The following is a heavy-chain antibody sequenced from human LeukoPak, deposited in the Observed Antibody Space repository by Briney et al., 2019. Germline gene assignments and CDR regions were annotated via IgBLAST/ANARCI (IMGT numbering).Heavy chain of an antibody. CDR1: GGSISSSSYY. CDR3: ARDVWELNFDY. CDR2: IYHSGST. V-gene: IGHV4-39*07. Sequence: SETLSLTCTVSGGSISSSSYYWGWIRQPPGKGLEWIGSIYHSGSTYYNPSLKSRVTISVDTSKNQFSLKLSSVTAADTAVYYCARDVWELNFDYWGQGTLVTVSS. D-gene: IGHD1-26*01. J-gene: IGHJ4*02.